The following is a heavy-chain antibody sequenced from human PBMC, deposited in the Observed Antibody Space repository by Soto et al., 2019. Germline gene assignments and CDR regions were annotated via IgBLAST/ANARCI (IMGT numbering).Heavy chain of an antibody. Sequence: SETLSLTCTVSGGSISSYYWSWIWQPPGKGLEWIGYIYYSGSTNYNPSLKSRVTISVDTSKNQFSLKLSSVTAADTAVYYCARQPSVIQLFDYWGQGTLVTVSS. CDR3: ARQPSVIQLFDY. V-gene: IGHV4-59*08. D-gene: IGHD3-16*02. J-gene: IGHJ4*02. CDR1: GGSISSYY. CDR2: IYYSGST.